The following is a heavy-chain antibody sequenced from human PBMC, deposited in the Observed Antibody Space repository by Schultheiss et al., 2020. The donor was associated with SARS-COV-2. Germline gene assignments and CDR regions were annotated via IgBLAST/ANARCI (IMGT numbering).Heavy chain of an antibody. J-gene: IGHJ4*02. CDR3: AKRGSSGGSGTPSFDY. D-gene: IGHD3-10*01. CDR2: ISGSGGST. Sequence: GESLKISCAASGFTFSSYAMSWVRQAPGKGLEWVSAISGSGGSTYYADSVKGRFTISRDNSKNTLYLQMNSLRAEDTAVYYCAKRGSSGGSGTPSFDYWGQGTLVTVSS. V-gene: IGHV3-23*01. CDR1: GFTFSSYA.